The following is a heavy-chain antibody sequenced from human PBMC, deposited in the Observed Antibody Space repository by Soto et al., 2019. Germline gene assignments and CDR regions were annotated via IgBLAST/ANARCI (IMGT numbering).Heavy chain of an antibody. V-gene: IGHV4-31*03. D-gene: IGHD3-9*01. CDR2: IYYSGST. CDR3: ARNSHDILYYGMDV. Sequence: SETLSLTCTVSGGSISSGGYYWSWIRQHPGKGLEWIGYIYYSGSTYYNPSLKSRVTISVDTSKNQFSLKLSSVTAADTAVYYCARNSHDILYYGMDVWGQGTTVTVSS. CDR1: GGSISSGGYY. J-gene: IGHJ6*02.